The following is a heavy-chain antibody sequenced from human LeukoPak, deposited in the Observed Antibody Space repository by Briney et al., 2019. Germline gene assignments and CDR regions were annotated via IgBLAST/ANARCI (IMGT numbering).Heavy chain of an antibody. J-gene: IGHJ4*02. Sequence: GGSLRLSCAASGFTFSSYSMNWVRQAPGKGLEWASSISSGSGYIYYADSLQGRFTSSRDNAKNSLYLQMNSLRAEDTAVYYCAAVQVGANYYFDYWGQGTLVTVSS. V-gene: IGHV3-21*01. CDR2: ISSGSGYI. CDR1: GFTFSSYS. D-gene: IGHD1-26*01. CDR3: AAVQVGANYYFDY.